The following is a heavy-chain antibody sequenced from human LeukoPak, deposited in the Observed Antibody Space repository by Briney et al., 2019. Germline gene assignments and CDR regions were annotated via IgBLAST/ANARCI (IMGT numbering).Heavy chain of an antibody. D-gene: IGHD4-17*01. CDR3: AKDGTTFYFDY. Sequence: GGSLRLSCAASGFTFSSYWMSWVRQAPGKGLEWVANIKQDGSEKYYVDSVKGRFTISRDNAKNSLYLQMNSLRAEDTAVYYCAKDGTTFYFDYWGQGTLVTVSS. V-gene: IGHV3-7*04. CDR1: GFTFSSYW. J-gene: IGHJ4*02. CDR2: IKQDGSEK.